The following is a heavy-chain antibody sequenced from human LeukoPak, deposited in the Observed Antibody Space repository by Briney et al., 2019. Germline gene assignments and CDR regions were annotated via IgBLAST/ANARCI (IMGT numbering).Heavy chain of an antibody. Sequence: PGGSLRLSCAASGFTFSSYGMHWVRQAPGKGLEWVAVICYDGSNKYYADSVKGRFTVSRDNSKNTLYLQMNSLRAEDTAVYFCARGNAHAFDIWGQGTMVTVSS. CDR3: ARGNAHAFDI. CDR2: ICYDGSNK. D-gene: IGHD1-1*01. J-gene: IGHJ3*02. CDR1: GFTFSSYG. V-gene: IGHV3-33*01.